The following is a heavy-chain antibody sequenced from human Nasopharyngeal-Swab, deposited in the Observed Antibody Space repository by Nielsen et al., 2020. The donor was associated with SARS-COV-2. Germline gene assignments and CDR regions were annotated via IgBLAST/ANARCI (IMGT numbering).Heavy chain of an antibody. CDR3: ARDPDEIVRWGLLRYFDY. CDR1: GYTFTGYY. D-gene: IGHD1-26*01. J-gene: IGHJ4*02. V-gene: IGHV1-2*05. Sequence: ASVKVSCKASGYTFTGYYMHWVRQAPGQGLEWMGRINPNIGGTNYAQTFQGRVTMTRDTSISTAYMELSRLRSNDTGVYYCARDPDEIVRWGLLRYFDYWGQGTLVTVSS. CDR2: INPNIGGT.